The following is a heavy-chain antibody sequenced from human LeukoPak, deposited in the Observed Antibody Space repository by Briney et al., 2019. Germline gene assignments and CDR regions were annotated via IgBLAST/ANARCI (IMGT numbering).Heavy chain of an antibody. Sequence: PXQTLSLTCTVSGGSISSGSYYWGWVRQPAGKGLGWIGRIYTTGSTNYNPSLKSRVTISEKTSKKQFSLKLSSVTAADTAVYCCARHTYCSGGSCYPHYNWFDPWGQGTLVTVSS. D-gene: IGHD2-15*01. CDR3: ARHTYCSGGSCYPHYNWFDP. J-gene: IGHJ5*02. V-gene: IGHV4-61*02. CDR1: GGSISSGSYY. CDR2: IYTTGST.